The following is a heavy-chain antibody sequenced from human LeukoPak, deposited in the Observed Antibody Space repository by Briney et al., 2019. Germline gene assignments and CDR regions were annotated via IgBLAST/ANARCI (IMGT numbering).Heavy chain of an antibody. CDR1: GFTFGSYG. J-gene: IGHJ6*02. CDR2: ISYDGSNK. CDR3: AKILGGSSWYRAWVGYYYGMDV. Sequence: GRSLRLSCAASGFTFGSYGMHWVRQAPGKGLEWVAVISYDGSNKYYADSVKGRFTISRDNSKNTLYLQMNSLRAEDTAVYYCAKILGGSSWYRAWVGYYYGMDVWGQGTTVTVSS. D-gene: IGHD6-13*01. V-gene: IGHV3-30*18.